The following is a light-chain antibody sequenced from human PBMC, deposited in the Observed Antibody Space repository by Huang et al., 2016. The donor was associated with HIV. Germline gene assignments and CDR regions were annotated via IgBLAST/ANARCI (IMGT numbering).Light chain of an antibody. J-gene: IGKJ3*01. V-gene: IGKV4-1*01. CDR1: NSRLNSPNRKNY. CDR3: QQYFFSPMT. Sequence: DIVMSQSPDFLAVSLGERATISCKSSNSRLNSPNRKNYLAWYQQNPGQPPKLLIYWASVRDSGVPDRFIGSGSGTDFTLTITSLQAEDVAVCFCQQYFFSPMTFGPGTKVDI. CDR2: WAS.